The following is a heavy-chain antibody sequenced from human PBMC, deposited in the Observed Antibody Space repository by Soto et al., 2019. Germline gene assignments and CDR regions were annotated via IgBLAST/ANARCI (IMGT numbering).Heavy chain of an antibody. V-gene: IGHV1-8*01. CDR3: ARWPDGYYYYGMDV. CDR2: MNPNSGNT. Sequence: QVQLVQSGAEVKKPGASVKVSCKASGYTFTSYDINWVRQATGQGLEWMGWMNPNSGNTGYAQKFQGRVTMTRNISISTAYMDLSSLRSEDTAVYYCARWPDGYYYYGMDVWGQGTTVTVSS. J-gene: IGHJ6*02. CDR1: GYTFTSYD.